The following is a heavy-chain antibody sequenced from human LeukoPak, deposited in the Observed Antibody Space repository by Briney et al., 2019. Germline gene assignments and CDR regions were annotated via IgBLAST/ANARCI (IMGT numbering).Heavy chain of an antibody. V-gene: IGHV3-23*01. CDR1: GFTFSSYA. D-gene: IGHD3-10*01. Sequence: GGSLRLSCAASGFTFSSYAMSWVRQAPGKGLEWVSAISGSGGSTYYADSVKGRFTISRDNSKNTLYLQMNSLRAEDTAVYYCAKDLSGRQNYYYYYGMDVWGQGTTVTVSS. J-gene: IGHJ6*02. CDR3: AKDLSGRQNYYYYYGMDV. CDR2: ISGSGGST.